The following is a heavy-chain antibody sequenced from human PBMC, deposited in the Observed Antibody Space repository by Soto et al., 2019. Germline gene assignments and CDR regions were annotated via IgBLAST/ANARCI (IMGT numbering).Heavy chain of an antibody. CDR1: GFTFSSYA. CDR3: AKVLGNSYGSYYYYGMDV. Sequence: EVQLLESGGGLVQPGGSLRLSCAASGFTFSSYAMSWVRQAPGKGLEWVSAISGSGGSTYYADSVKGRFTISRDNSKNTLYLQMNSLRAEDTAVYYCAKVLGNSYGSYYYYGMDVWGQGTTVTVSS. J-gene: IGHJ6*02. V-gene: IGHV3-23*01. CDR2: ISGSGGST. D-gene: IGHD5-18*01.